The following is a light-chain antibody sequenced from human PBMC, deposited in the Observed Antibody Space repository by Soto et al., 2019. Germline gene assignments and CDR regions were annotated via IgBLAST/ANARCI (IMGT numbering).Light chain of an antibody. J-gene: IGLJ1*01. CDR1: SSDVGGYNY. V-gene: IGLV2-14*01. CDR2: DVS. CDR3: SSYTSSSTLYV. Sequence: QSALTQPASVSRSPGQSITISCTGTSSDVGGYNYVSWYQQYPGKAPKLMIYDVSNRPSGISNRFSGSKSGNTASLTISGLQAEDEADYYCSSYTSSSTLYVFGTGTKVTVL.